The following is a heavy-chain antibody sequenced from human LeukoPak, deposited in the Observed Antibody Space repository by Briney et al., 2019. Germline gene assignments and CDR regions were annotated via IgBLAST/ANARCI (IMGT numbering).Heavy chain of an antibody. D-gene: IGHD3-3*01. CDR2: ISAYNGNT. CDR3: ARARGEYYDFWRGYYRDHDH. Sequence: ASVKVSCKASGYTFTSYGISWARQAPGQGLEWMGWISAYNGNTNYAQKLQGRVTMTTDTSTSTAYMELRSLRSDDTAVYYCARARGEYYDFWRGYYRDHDHWGQGTLVTVSS. CDR1: GYTFTSYG. J-gene: IGHJ4*02. V-gene: IGHV1-18*01.